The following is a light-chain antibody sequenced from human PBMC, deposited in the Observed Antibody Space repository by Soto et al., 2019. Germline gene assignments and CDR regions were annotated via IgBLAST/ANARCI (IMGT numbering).Light chain of an antibody. J-gene: IGLJ2*01. CDR2: EVS. CDR3: LSYAGSSVI. CDR1: RSDVGNYNV. Sequence: QSALTQPASVSGSPGQSIAISCTGTRSDVGNYNVVSWYQHYPGRAPKLMIYEVSRRPSGVSDRFSGSKSGNTASLTISGLQAEDEADYYCLSYAGSSVIFGGGTKLTVL. V-gene: IGLV2-23*02.